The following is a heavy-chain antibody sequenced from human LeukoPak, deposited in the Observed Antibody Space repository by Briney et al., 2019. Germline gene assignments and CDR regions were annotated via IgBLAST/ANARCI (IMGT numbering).Heavy chain of an antibody. D-gene: IGHD2-2*01. CDR2: ISGSGGST. CDR1: GFTFSSYA. CDR3: AKDRSGCSSTSCYALGFDY. V-gene: IGHV3-23*01. Sequence: GGSLRLSCAASGFTFSSYAMSWVRQAPGKGLEWVSAISGSGGSTYYADSVKGRFTISRDNSKNTLYLQMNSLRAEDTAVYYCAKDRSGCSSTSCYALGFDYWGQGTLVTVSS. J-gene: IGHJ4*02.